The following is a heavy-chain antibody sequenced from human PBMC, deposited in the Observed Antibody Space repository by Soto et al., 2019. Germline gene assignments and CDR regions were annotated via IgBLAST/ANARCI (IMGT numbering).Heavy chain of an antibody. V-gene: IGHV4-30-4*01. Sequence: QVQLQESGPGLVKPSQTLSLTCTVSGGSMSSGDYYWRWIRQPPGKGLEWIGYISYSGNTYYIPSFKVQHSMSFDTAMNQCSLKLTAVTASDTAVYYCERGHPIFEPCDGMDVWGQGTTDTVSS. CDR3: ERGHPIFEPCDGMDV. J-gene: IGHJ6*02. CDR2: ISYSGNT. D-gene: IGHD3-3*01. CDR1: GGSMSSGDYY.